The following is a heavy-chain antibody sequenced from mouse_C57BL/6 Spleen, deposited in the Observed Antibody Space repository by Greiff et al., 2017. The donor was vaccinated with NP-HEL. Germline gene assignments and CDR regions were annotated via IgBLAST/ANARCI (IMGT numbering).Heavy chain of an antibody. CDR3: ARAAAYYYARSYDWYFDV. D-gene: IGHD1-1*01. V-gene: IGHV7-1*01. CDR2: SRNKANDYTT. CDR1: GFTFSDFY. J-gene: IGHJ1*03. Sequence: EVKVVESGGGLVQPGRSLRLSCATSGFTFSDFYMEWVRQAPGKGLEWIAASRNKANDYTTEYSASVKGRFIVSRDTSQSILYLQMNALRADDTAIYYCARAAAYYYARSYDWYFDVWGTGTTVTVSS.